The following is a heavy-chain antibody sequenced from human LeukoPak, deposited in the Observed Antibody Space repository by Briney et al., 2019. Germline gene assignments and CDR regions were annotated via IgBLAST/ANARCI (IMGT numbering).Heavy chain of an antibody. CDR1: GFNFSTYW. CDR3: TRDLHFGYSSFEFDY. CDR2: INTDGSST. J-gene: IGHJ4*02. D-gene: IGHD6-19*01. V-gene: IGHV3-74*01. Sequence: PGGSLRLSCTASGFNFSTYWMHWVRQAPGKGLVWVSRINTDGSSTNYADFVKGRFTISRDNAKNTLYLQMNSLRAEDTAMYYCTRDLHFGYSSFEFDYRGQGTLVTVSS.